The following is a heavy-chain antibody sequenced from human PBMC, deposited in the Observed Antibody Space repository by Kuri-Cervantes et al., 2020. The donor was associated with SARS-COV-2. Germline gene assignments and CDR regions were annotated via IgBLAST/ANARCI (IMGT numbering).Heavy chain of an antibody. J-gene: IGHJ4*02. CDR3: ARESSSSYY. D-gene: IGHD6-6*01. CDR2: ISSSSTI. V-gene: IGHV3-48*01. Sequence: GESLKISCAASGFTFSSYSMNWVRQAPGKGLEWVSYISSSSTIYYADSVKGRFTISRDNAKNSLYLQMNSLRAEDTAVYYCARESSSSYYWGQGTLVTVSS. CDR1: GFTFSSYS.